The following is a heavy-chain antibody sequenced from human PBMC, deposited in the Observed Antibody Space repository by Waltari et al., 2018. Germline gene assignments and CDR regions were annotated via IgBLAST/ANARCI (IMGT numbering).Heavy chain of an antibody. D-gene: IGHD3-22*01. Sequence: QVTLRESGPALVKPTQTLTLTCTFSGFSLSTSGMCVSWIRQPPGKALEWLARIDWDDDKYYSTSLKTRLTISKDTSKNQVVLTMTNMDPVDTATYYCARIRSDSSGYYYFDYWGQGTLVTVSS. CDR3: ARIRSDSSGYYYFDY. V-gene: IGHV2-70*15. CDR1: GFSLSTSGMC. CDR2: IDWDDDK. J-gene: IGHJ4*02.